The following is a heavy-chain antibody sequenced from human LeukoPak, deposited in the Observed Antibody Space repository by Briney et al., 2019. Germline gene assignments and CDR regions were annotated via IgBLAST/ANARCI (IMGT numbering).Heavy chain of an antibody. CDR1: GGTFSSYA. Sequence: GASVKVSCKASGGTFSSYAISWVRQAPGQGLEWMGGIIPIFGTANYAQKFQGRVTITADESTSTAYMELSSLRSGDTAVYYCAREEGSLTVTRNWFDPWGQGTLVTVSS. J-gene: IGHJ5*02. CDR3: AREEGSLTVTRNWFDP. CDR2: IIPIFGTA. D-gene: IGHD4-11*01. V-gene: IGHV1-69*13.